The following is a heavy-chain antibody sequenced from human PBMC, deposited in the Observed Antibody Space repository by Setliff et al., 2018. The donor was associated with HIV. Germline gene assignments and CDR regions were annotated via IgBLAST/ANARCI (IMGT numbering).Heavy chain of an antibody. CDR3: ARVGLAYSGDMDV. CDR1: GDSISSGSYY. V-gene: IGHV4-61*09. CDR2: VYTGGST. J-gene: IGHJ6*03. Sequence: SETLSLTCTVSGDSISSGSYYWSWIRQPAGKGLEWIGHVYTGGSTDYNPSLNSRLTISIDTSRNQFSLRLNSVTAADTAVYFCARVGLAYSGDMDVWGKGTTVTVS. D-gene: IGHD2-21*01.